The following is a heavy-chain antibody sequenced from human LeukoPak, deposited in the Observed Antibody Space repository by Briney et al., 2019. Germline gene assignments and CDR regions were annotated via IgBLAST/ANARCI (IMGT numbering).Heavy chain of an antibody. J-gene: IGHJ4*02. CDR1: GFTFSSYG. CDR3: AKRVGSGRYYFDY. D-gene: IGHD6-19*01. Sequence: GGSLRLSCAASGFTFSSYGMSWVRQAPGKGLEWVSAISGSGDSTYYADSVRGRFTISRDNSKNTLYLQMNSLRAEDTAVYYCAKRVGSGRYYFDYWGQGTLVTVSS. CDR2: ISGSGDST. V-gene: IGHV3-23*01.